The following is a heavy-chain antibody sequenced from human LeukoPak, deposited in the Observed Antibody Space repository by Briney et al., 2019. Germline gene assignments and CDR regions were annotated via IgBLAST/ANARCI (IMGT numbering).Heavy chain of an antibody. J-gene: IGHJ4*02. CDR3: ARSSLAVAGSVFDY. D-gene: IGHD6-19*01. CDR2: ISTYNGNT. Sequence: GASVKVSCKASGYTFTSYGISWVRQAPGQGLEWMGWISTYNGNTHYAQKLQGRVTMPTDTSTSTAHMELRSLRSDDTAVYYCARSSLAVAGSVFDYWGQGTLVTVSS. CDR1: GYTFTSYG. V-gene: IGHV1-18*01.